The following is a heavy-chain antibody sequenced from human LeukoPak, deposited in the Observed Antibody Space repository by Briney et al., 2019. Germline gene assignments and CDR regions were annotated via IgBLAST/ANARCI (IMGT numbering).Heavy chain of an antibody. CDR3: TRDHRYSNYLLIYYYYYMDV. V-gene: IGHV3-49*04. J-gene: IGHJ6*03. CDR1: GFPFGDYA. CDR2: IRSKAYGGTT. Sequence: PGGSLRLSCTASGFPFGDYAMSWVRQAPGKGLEWVGFIRSKAYGGTTEYAASVKGRFTISRDDSKSIAYLQMNSLKTEDTAVYYCTRDHRYSNYLLIYYYYYMDVWGKGTTVTVSS. D-gene: IGHD4-11*01.